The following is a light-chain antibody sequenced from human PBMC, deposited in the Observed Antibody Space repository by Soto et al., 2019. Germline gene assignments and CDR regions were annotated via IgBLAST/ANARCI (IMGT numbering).Light chain of an antibody. V-gene: IGKV3-11*01. J-gene: IGKJ5*01. CDR3: QQLSKWPPKR. CDR2: DSS. CDR1: QSVSYY. Sequence: LTHYQEPQNLYPGESAKLSCRASQSVSYYLAWYQQKPGQAARILIYDSSTRDTGIPARFSGSGSGTDFTLTISNLVPEDFAVCYCQQLSKWPPKRFGQGTRLEIK.